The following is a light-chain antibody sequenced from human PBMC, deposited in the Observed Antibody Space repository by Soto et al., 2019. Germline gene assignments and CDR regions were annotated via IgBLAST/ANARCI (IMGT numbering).Light chain of an antibody. CDR3: QVWDPGLDHRGV. V-gene: IGLV3-21*02. CDR1: NIGSKS. Sequence: SYELAQAPSVSVAPGQTARSTCGGDNIGSKSVHWYQQKPGQAPVLVIYDDSDRPSGIPERFSGSNSGTTATLTISRVEAGDEADFYCQVWDPGLDHRGVFGGGTKLTVL. CDR2: DDS. J-gene: IGLJ3*02.